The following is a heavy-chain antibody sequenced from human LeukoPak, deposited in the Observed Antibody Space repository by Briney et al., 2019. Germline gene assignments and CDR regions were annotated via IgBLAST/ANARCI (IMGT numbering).Heavy chain of an antibody. D-gene: IGHD1-26*01. CDR2: IIPIFGTA. J-gene: IGHJ3*02. Sequence: GASVKVSCKASGGTFSSYAISWVRQAPGQGLEWMGGIIPIFGTANYAQKFQGRVTITTDESTSTAYMELSSLRSEDTAVYYCARSSERVGATEAFDIWGQGTMVTVSS. CDR1: GGTFSSYA. V-gene: IGHV1-69*05. CDR3: ARSSERVGATEAFDI.